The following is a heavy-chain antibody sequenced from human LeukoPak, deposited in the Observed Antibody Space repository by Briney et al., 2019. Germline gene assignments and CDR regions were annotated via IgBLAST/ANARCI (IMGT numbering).Heavy chain of an antibody. Sequence: GGSLRLSCAASGFTFSSYAMSWVRRAPGKGREWVSAISGSGGGTYCADSVEGRFTISRDNSKNTLYLQMNSLRAEDTAVYYCAKDWTYYYDSSGYSSDYWGQGTLVTVSS. CDR2: ISGSGGGT. CDR1: GFTFSSYA. D-gene: IGHD3-22*01. J-gene: IGHJ4*02. V-gene: IGHV3-23*01. CDR3: AKDWTYYYDSSGYSSDY.